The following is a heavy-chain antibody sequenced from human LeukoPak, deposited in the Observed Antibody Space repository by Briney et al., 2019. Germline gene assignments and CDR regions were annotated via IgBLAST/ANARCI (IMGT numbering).Heavy chain of an antibody. CDR3: ARAGRLADTAMGPFDY. D-gene: IGHD5-18*01. Sequence: ASVKVSCKASGYTFTSYYMHWVRQAPGQGLEWMGIINPSGGSTSYAQKFQGRVTMTRDTSTSTVYMELSSLRSEDTAVYYCARAGRLADTAMGPFDYWGQGTLVTVSS. CDR1: GYTFTSYY. CDR2: INPSGGST. V-gene: IGHV1-46*01. J-gene: IGHJ4*02.